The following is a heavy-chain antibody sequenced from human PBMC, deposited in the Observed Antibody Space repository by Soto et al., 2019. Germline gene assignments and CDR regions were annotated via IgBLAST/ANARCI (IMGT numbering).Heavy chain of an antibody. Sequence: PGGSLRLSCAASGFTFINAWMSWVRQAPGKGLEWVGRIKSKSDGGTTDYAPPVQGRFTIPRDDSKNTLYLQMDSLKTEDTAVYYCTQWGGYGAFDIWGQGTMVTVSS. CDR1: GFTFINAW. D-gene: IGHD3-16*01. CDR3: TQWGGYGAFDI. V-gene: IGHV3-15*01. CDR2: IKSKSDGGTT. J-gene: IGHJ3*02.